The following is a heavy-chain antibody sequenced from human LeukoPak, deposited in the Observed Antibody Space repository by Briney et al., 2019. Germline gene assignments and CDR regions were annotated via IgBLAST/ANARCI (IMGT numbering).Heavy chain of an antibody. CDR1: GASISSYY. D-gene: IGHD2/OR15-2a*01. CDR2: INHSGST. Sequence: SETLSLTCTVSGASISSYYWSWIRQPPGKGLEWIGEINHSGSTNYNPSLKSRVTISVDTSKNQFSLKLSSVTAADTAVYYCARHFFPFDYWGQGTLVTVSS. CDR3: ARHFFPFDY. J-gene: IGHJ4*02. V-gene: IGHV4-34*01.